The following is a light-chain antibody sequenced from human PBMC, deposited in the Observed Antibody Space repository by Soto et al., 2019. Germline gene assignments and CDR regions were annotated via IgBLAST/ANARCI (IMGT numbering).Light chain of an antibody. CDR3: QSYDSSLSGSV. CDR2: ANS. Sequence: QSVLTQPPSASGAPGQRVTISCTGSSSNIGTGYDVHWYQQLPGTAPKLLIYANSNRPSGVPDRFSGSKSGTSASLAITGLQAEDEADYYCQSYDSSLSGSVFGGGTKLTVL. CDR1: SSNIGTGYD. J-gene: IGLJ2*01. V-gene: IGLV1-40*01.